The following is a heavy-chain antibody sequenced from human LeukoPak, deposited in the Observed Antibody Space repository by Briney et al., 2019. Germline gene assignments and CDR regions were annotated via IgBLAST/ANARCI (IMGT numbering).Heavy chain of an antibody. D-gene: IGHD3-16*01. CDR3: VMGYSYVWGSRLDY. J-gene: IGHJ4*02. CDR1: GGSFSGYY. Sequence: SETLTLTCAVYGESFYGGSFSGYYWSSIHRPQEKGLEWIGEINHSGSTNYNPSFKSRVTMSVDTSKNQFSLKLSSVTAADMAVYYCVMGYSYVWGSRLDYWGQGTLVTVSS. V-gene: IGHV4-34*01. CDR2: INHSGST.